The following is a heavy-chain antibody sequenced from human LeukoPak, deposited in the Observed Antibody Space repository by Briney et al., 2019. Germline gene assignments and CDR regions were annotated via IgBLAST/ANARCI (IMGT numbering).Heavy chain of an antibody. CDR3: ATFAYCGGDCYSGTSYFDY. CDR1: GYTLTELS. CDR2: FDPEDGET. V-gene: IGHV1-24*01. Sequence: ASAKVSCKVSGYTLTELSMHWVRQTPGKGLGWMGGFDPEDGETIYAQKFQGRVTMTEDTSTDTAYMELSSLRSEDTAVYYCATFAYCGGDCYSGTSYFDYWGQGTLVTVSS. J-gene: IGHJ4*02. D-gene: IGHD2-21*02.